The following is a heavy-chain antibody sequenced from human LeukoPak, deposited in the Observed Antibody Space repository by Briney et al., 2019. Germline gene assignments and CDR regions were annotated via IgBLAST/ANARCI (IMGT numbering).Heavy chain of an antibody. J-gene: IGHJ3*02. D-gene: IGHD4-17*01. CDR2: ISYDGSNK. Sequence: GGSLRLSCAASGFTFSSYAMHWVRQAPGKGLEWVAVISYDGSNKYYADSVKGRFTISRDNSKNTLYLQMNSLRAEDTAVYYCARGGVTTYAFDIWGQGTMVTVSS. V-gene: IGHV3-30*04. CDR1: GFTFSSYA. CDR3: ARGGVTTYAFDI.